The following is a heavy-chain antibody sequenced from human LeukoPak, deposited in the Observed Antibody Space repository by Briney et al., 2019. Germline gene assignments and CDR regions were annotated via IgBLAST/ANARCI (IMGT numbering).Heavy chain of an antibody. D-gene: IGHD6-13*01. CDR2: IFSSGTT. J-gene: IGHJ4*02. V-gene: IGHV4-34*01. CDR1: GGSFSGYY. Sequence: SETLSLTCAVYGGSFSGYYWSWIRQPPGKGLEWIGTIFSSGTTHYNPSLESRVTISVDTSQKQFSLRLTSVTAADTAVYYCARGRYLTTSGGAAAGFLDYWGQGSLVTVST. CDR3: ARGRYLTTSGGAAAGFLDY.